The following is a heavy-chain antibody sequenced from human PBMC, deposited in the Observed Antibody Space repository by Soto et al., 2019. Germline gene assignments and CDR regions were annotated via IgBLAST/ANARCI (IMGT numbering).Heavy chain of an antibody. CDR2: IHYSGNSM. CDR3: AREKGQQLPLDY. CDR1: GFTFSSYS. J-gene: IGHJ4*02. Sequence: EVQLVESGGGLVKPGGSLRLSCAASGFTFSSYSMNWVRQAPGKGLEWVSSIHYSGNSMFYADSVKARFTISRDSSSNSLHLQMNGLRAEDTAVYYCAREKGQQLPLDYWGQGTLVTVSS. V-gene: IGHV3-21*01. D-gene: IGHD6-13*01.